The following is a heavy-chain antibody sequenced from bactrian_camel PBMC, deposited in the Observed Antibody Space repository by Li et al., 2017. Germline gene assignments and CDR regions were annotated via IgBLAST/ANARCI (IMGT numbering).Heavy chain of an antibody. Sequence: HVQLVESGGGLVRPGGSLRLSCVASGYGYLHFCMAWFRQAPGKERERVARIDSDGSTTVADFAKGRFTVSRDDAQSTVYLQMNSLKSEDTALYYCVALGTDGLYWGQGTQVTVS. CDR2: IDSDGSTT. D-gene: IGHD5*01. V-gene: IGHV3S1*01. J-gene: IGHJ4*01. CDR3: VALGTDGLY. CDR1: GYGYLHFC.